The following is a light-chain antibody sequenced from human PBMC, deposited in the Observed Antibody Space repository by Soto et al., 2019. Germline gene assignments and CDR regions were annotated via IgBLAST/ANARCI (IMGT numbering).Light chain of an antibody. CDR1: QSVSSSY. CDR2: DAS. Sequence: EIVLTQSPGTLSLSPGERATLSCRAIQSVSSSYLAWYQQKPGQAPRLLIYDASTRATGIPDRFSGSGSGTDFTLTISGLEPEDFALYYCQQYGVTPPNTFGGGTKVDIK. CDR3: QQYGVTPPNT. J-gene: IGKJ4*01. V-gene: IGKV3-20*01.